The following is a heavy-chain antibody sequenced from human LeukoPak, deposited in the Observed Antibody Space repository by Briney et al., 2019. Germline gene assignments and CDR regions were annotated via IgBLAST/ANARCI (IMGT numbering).Heavy chain of an antibody. CDR3: ARDPNWGECDY. Sequence: ASVKVSCKASGYTFSDYYIHWVRQAPGQGLEWMGWINPISGGTNFAQKFQDRLTVTRDTSIGTAYLELSRLRFDDTAVYYCARDPNWGECDYWGQGTTVTVSS. CDR2: INPISGGT. CDR1: GYTFSDYY. D-gene: IGHD7-27*01. J-gene: IGHJ4*02. V-gene: IGHV1-2*02.